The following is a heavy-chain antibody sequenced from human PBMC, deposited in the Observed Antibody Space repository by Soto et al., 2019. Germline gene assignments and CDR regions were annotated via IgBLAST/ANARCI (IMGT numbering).Heavy chain of an antibody. Sequence: PGGSLRLSCAASGFTSSDHYMAWVRQAPGKGLEWVGRSRSKPYSYSTEYAASVKGRFFISREDSKNSLYLQMNGLKTEDTAVYYCARHGRSCSGGACYGASDLWGQGTVVTVS. V-gene: IGHV3-72*01. D-gene: IGHD2-15*01. CDR1: GFTSSDHY. J-gene: IGHJ3*01. CDR2: SRSKPYSYST. CDR3: ARHGRSCSGGACYGASDL.